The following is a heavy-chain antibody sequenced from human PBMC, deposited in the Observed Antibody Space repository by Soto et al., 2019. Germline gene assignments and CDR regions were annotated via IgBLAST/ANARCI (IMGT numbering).Heavy chain of an antibody. CDR3: ARGQQLSQYYFDF. V-gene: IGHV3-33*01. J-gene: IGHJ4*02. Sequence: QVQLVESGGGVVQPGRSLRLSCAASGFTFSSYGMHWVRQAPGKGLEWVALIWYDGSYKYYADSVKGRFTISRDNSKNTLYLQMDSLRADDTAMYYYARGQQLSQYYFDFWGQGTLVTVSS. D-gene: IGHD6-13*01. CDR2: IWYDGSYK. CDR1: GFTFSSYG.